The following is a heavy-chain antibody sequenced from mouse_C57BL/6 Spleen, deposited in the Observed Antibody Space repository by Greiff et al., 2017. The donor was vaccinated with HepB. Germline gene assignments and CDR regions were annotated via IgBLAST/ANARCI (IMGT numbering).Heavy chain of an antibody. CDR1: GYTFTDYN. CDR2: INPNNGGT. V-gene: IGHV1-22*01. J-gene: IGHJ2*01. Sequence: SGPELVKPGASVKMSCKASGYTFTDYNMHWVKQSHGKSLEWIGYINPNNGGTSYNQKFKGKATLTVNKSSSTAYMELRSLTSEDSAVYYCARWGNWAYFDYWGQGTTLTVSS. CDR3: ARWGNWAYFDY. D-gene: IGHD4-1*01.